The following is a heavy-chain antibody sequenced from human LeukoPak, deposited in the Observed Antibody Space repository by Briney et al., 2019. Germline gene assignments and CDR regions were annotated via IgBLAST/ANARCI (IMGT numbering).Heavy chain of an antibody. CDR2: ISAHNGNT. CDR3: ARDRPDYSGSGIHNWFDP. D-gene: IGHD3-10*01. V-gene: IGHV1-18*01. J-gene: IGHJ5*02. Sequence: ASVKVSCKASGYTLTNYGISWVRQAPGQGLEWMGWISAHNGNTDYAQKFQDRVTMTTDTSTSTASMELRSLRSDDTAVYYCARDRPDYSGSGIHNWFDPWGQGTLVTASS. CDR1: GYTLTNYG.